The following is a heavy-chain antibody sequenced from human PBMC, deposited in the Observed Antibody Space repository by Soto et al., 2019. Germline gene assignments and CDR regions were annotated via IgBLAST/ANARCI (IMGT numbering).Heavy chain of an antibody. Sequence: SETLSLTCAVYGGSFSGYYWSWIRQPPGKGLEWIGEINHSGSTNYNPSLKSRVTISVDTSKNQFSLKLSSVTAADTAVYYCAAYCSSTSCYEVDAYWGQGTLVTVSS. CDR3: AAYCSSTSCYEVDAY. CDR1: GGSFSGYY. V-gene: IGHV4-34*01. J-gene: IGHJ4*02. D-gene: IGHD2-2*01. CDR2: INHSGST.